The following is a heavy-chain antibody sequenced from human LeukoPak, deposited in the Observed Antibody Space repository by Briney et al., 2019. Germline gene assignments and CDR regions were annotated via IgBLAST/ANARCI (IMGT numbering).Heavy chain of an antibody. V-gene: IGHV3-23*01. CDR1: GFTFSSYA. Sequence: GGSLRLSCAASGFTFSSYAMNWARQAPVKGLEWVSAISGSGRDTYYADSVKGRFTISRDNSKNTLYLQVNSLRADDTAVYYCATNYYDSSGYFPDFDYWGQGALVSVSS. D-gene: IGHD3-22*01. CDR2: ISGSGRDT. J-gene: IGHJ4*02. CDR3: ATNYYDSSGYFPDFDY.